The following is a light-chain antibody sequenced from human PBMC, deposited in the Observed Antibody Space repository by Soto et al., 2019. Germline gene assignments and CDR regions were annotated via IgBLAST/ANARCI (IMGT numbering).Light chain of an antibody. V-gene: IGLV4-69*01. J-gene: IGLJ3*02. Sequence: QPVLTQSPSASASLGASVKLTCTQSSGHSSYAIAWHQQQPEKGPRYLMKLNSDGSHSKGDGIPDRFSGSSSGTERYLTISSLQSEDEADYYCQTWSTGIRVFGGGTKLTVL. CDR1: SGHSSYA. CDR3: QTWSTGIRV. CDR2: LNSDGSH.